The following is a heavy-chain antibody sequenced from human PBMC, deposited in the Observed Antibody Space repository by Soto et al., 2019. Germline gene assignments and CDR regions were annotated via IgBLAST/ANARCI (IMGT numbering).Heavy chain of an antibody. J-gene: IGHJ4*02. V-gene: IGHV1-69*13. D-gene: IGHD6-13*01. CDR2: IIPIFGTA. Sequence: ASVKVSCEACGGTFSSYAISWVRQAPGQGLEWMGGIIPIFGTANYAQKFQGRVTITADESTSTAYMELSSLRSEDTAVYYCASGSAGYYFDYWGQGTLVTVSS. CDR1: GGTFSSYA. CDR3: ASGSAGYYFDY.